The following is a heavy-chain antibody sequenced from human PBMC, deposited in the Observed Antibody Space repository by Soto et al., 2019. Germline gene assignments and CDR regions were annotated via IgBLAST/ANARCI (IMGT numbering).Heavy chain of an antibody. CDR1: GYTFTSYY. D-gene: IGHD4-4*01. CDR3: ARRDGYSFYYYYGMDV. CDR2: INPSGGST. J-gene: IGHJ6*02. V-gene: IGHV1-46*01. Sequence: ASVKVSCKASGYTFTSYYMHWVRQAPGQGLEWMGIINPSGGSTSYAQKFQGRVTMTRDTSTSTVYMELSSLRSEDTAVYYCARRDGYSFYYYYGMDVWGQGTTVTVS.